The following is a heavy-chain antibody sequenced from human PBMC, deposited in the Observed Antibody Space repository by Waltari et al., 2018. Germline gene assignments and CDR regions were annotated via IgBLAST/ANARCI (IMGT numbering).Heavy chain of an antibody. J-gene: IGHJ4*02. CDR3: ARDSDYGDPDY. V-gene: IGHV3-30-3*01. CDR2: ISYDGSNK. CDR1: GFTFSSSA. Sequence: QVQLVESGGGVVQPGRSLRLSCAASGFTFSSSAMPWVRQAPGKGLEWVAVISYDGSNKYYADSVKGRFTISRDNSKNTLYLQMNSLRAEDTAVYYCARDSDYGDPDYWGQGTLVTVSS. D-gene: IGHD4-17*01.